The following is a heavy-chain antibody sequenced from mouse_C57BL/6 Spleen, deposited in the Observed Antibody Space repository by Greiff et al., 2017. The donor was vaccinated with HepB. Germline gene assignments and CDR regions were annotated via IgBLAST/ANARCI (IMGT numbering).Heavy chain of an antibody. Sequence: VQLQQSGAELAKPGASVKLSCKASGYTFTSYWMHWVKQRPGQGLEWIGYINPSSGYTKYNQKFKDKATLTADKSSSTAYMQLSSLTYDDSAVYYCAPTAQATGFDYWGQSTTLTVSS. CDR1: GYTFTSYW. J-gene: IGHJ2*01. CDR3: APTAQATGFDY. V-gene: IGHV1-7*01. D-gene: IGHD3-2*02. CDR2: INPSSGYT.